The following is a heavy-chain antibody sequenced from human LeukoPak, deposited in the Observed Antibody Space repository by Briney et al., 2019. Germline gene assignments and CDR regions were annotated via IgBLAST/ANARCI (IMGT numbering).Heavy chain of an antibody. CDR3: ASWPRATVSSDWFDP. CDR1: GGSFSGYY. V-gene: IGHV4-34*01. CDR2: INHSGST. J-gene: IGHJ5*02. Sequence: SETLSLTCAVYGGSFSGYYWSWIRQPPGKGLEWIGEINHSGSTNYNPSLKSRVTISVDTSKNQFSLKLSSVTAADTAVYYCASWPRATVSSDWFDPWGQGTLVTVSS. D-gene: IGHD4-4*01.